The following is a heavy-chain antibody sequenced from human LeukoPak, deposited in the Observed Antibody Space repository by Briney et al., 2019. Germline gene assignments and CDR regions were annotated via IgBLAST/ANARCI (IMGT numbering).Heavy chain of an antibody. CDR3: ARDYDILTGYLTAYYYYYMDV. CDR1: GYTFTSYD. V-gene: IGHV1-18*01. CDR2: ISAYNGNT. J-gene: IGHJ6*03. Sequence: ASVKVSCKASGYTFTSYDINWVRQATGQGLEWMGWISAYNGNTNYAQKLQGRVTMTTDTSTSTAYMELRSLRSDDTAVYYCARDYDILTGYLTAYYYYYMDVWGKGTTVTISS. D-gene: IGHD3-9*01.